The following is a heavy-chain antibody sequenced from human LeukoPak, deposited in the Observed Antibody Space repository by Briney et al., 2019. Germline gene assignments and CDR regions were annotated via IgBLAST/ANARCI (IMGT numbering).Heavy chain of an antibody. CDR2: ISSSTSTI. J-gene: IGHJ3*02. CDR3: AKPKYSHAFHI. D-gene: IGHD2-21*01. CDR1: GFTFSDYN. Sequence: GGSLRLSCAASGFTFSDYNMNWVRQAPGKGLEWVSYISSSTSTIYYADSVKGRFTISRDNAKNSLYLQMNSLRDDDTAVYYCAKPKYSHAFHIWGQGTMVTVSS. V-gene: IGHV3-48*02.